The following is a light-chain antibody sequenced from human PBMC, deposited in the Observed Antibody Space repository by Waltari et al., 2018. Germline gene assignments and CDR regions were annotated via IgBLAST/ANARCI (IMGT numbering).Light chain of an antibody. CDR2: GAS. CDR1: QSVSSSY. J-gene: IGKJ1*01. Sequence: EIVLSQSPGTLSVSPGGRATLSCRASQSVSSSYVAWYQQKPAQAPRLLIYGASSRATGIPDRFSGSGSGTDFTLTINRLEPDDFAVYYCQHYGSSLWTFGQGTKVDIK. CDR3: QHYGSSLWT. V-gene: IGKV3-20*01.